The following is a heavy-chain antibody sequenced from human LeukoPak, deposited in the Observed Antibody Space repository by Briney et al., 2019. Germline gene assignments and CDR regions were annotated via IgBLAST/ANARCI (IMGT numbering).Heavy chain of an antibody. CDR2: FDPEDGET. J-gene: IGHJ6*03. CDR3: ARDKTRCSGGSCYKTRYYYYYYYMDV. D-gene: IGHD2-15*01. V-gene: IGHV1-24*01. CDR1: GHTLTELS. Sequence: ASMKVSCKVSGHTLTELSMHWVRQAPGKGLEWMGGFDPEDGETIYAQKFQGRVTMTEDTSTDTAYMELSSLRSGDTAVYYCARDKTRCSGGSCYKTRYYYYYYYMDVWGKGTTVTVSS.